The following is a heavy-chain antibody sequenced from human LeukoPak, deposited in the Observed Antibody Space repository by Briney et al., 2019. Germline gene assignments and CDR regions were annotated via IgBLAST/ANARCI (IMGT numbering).Heavy chain of an antibody. CDR2: ISSSGSTI. V-gene: IGHV3-11*04. CDR3: ARGQVFFHSSGYYWV. Sequence: GGSLRLSCAASGFAFSDYYMSWIRQAPGKGLEWVSYISSSGSTIYYADSVKGRFTISRDNAKNSLYLQMNSLRAEDTAVYYCARGQVFFHSSGYYWVWGQGTLVTVSS. J-gene: IGHJ4*02. D-gene: IGHD3-22*01. CDR1: GFAFSDYY.